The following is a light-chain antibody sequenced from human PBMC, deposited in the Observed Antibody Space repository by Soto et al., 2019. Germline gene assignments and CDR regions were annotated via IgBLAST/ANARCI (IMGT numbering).Light chain of an antibody. V-gene: IGKV3-20*01. CDR3: QQYGSSPLT. CDR1: QSVSSNY. CDR2: GAS. J-gene: IGKJ1*01. Sequence: EIVLTQSPCTLSLSPGERATLSCRASQSVSSNYLAWYQQKPGQAPRLLIYGASSRATGIPDRLSGSGSGTDFTLTISRLEPEDFAVYYCQQYGSSPLTFGQGTKVDI.